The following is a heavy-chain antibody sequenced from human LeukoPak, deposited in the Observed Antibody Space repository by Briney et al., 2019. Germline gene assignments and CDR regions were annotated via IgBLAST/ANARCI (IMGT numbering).Heavy chain of an antibody. CDR2: IYPDESNI. D-gene: IGHD2-2*03. V-gene: IGHV5-51*01. Sequence: GESLKISCKGSGYSFPTYWIAWVRQMPGKGLEWMGIIYPDESNIRYSPSFQGQVTISADKSISTAYLQRSSLKAWDTAMYYCARPPSRGYSSSFEYWGQGPLVTVSS. J-gene: IGHJ4*02. CDR1: GYSFPTYW. CDR3: ARPPSRGYSSSFEY.